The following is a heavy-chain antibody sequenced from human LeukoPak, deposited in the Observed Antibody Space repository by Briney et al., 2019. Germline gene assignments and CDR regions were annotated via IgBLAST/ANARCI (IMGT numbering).Heavy chain of an antibody. J-gene: IGHJ3*02. CDR2: ISSSSSYI. D-gene: IGHD6-13*01. CDR3: IAAAGDAFDI. Sequence: GGALRLSCAASGFTFSRHSMKRVRPGPGKGLEWVSSISSSSSYIYYADSVKGRFTISRDNAKNSLYLQMNSLRAEDTAVYYCIAAAGDAFDIWGQGTMVTVSS. CDR1: GFTFSRHS. V-gene: IGHV3-21*01.